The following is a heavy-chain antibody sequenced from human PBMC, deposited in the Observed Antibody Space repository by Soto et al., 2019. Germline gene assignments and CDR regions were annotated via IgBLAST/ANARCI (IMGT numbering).Heavy chain of an antibody. D-gene: IGHD3-10*01. V-gene: IGHV4-59*01. Sequence: QVQLQESGPGLVKPSETLSLTCTVSGDSISRYYWSWIRLSPGKGLEWIGYIYYSGETNYNPSVKSRVTISVDRTKNQISLKLSSVTAADTAVYYCARDQGGGFLKGSGMDVWGQGTTVTVSS. CDR1: GDSISRYY. J-gene: IGHJ6*02. CDR3: ARDQGGGFLKGSGMDV. CDR2: IYYSGET.